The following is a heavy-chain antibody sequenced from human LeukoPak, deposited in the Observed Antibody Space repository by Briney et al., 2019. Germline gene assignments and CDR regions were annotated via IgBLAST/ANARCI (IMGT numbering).Heavy chain of an antibody. V-gene: IGHV4-61*02. J-gene: IGHJ6*02. CDR2: IYTSGST. D-gene: IGHD1-26*01. CDR3: ARDYKPELLAYYGMDV. CDR1: GGSISSGSYY. Sequence: SQTLSLTCTVSGGSISSGSYYWSWIRQPAGKGLEWIGRIYTSGSTNYNPSLKSRVTISVDTSKNQFSLKLSSVTAADTAVYYCARDYKPELLAYYGMDVWGQGTTVTVSS.